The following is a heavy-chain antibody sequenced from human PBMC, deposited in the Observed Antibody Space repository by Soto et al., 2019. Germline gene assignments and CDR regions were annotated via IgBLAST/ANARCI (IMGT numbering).Heavy chain of an antibody. Sequence: PGGFLRLSCATSGFTFNNAWMNWVRQAPGKGLEWVGRIKRKADGGTTDYAAAVKDRFTISRDDSKNTLYLQMNSLKTEDTDMYYCARGKRYGMDVWGQGTTVTVSS. J-gene: IGHJ6*02. CDR2: IKRKADGGTT. CDR3: ARGKRYGMDV. CDR1: GFTFNNAW. V-gene: IGHV3-15*07.